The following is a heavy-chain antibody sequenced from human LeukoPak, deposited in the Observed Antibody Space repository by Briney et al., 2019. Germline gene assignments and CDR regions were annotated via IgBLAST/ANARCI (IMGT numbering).Heavy chain of an antibody. CDR1: GYTFTSYH. D-gene: IGHD1-1*01. CDR2: INPSGGST. J-gene: IGHJ4*02. CDR3: AREAWNDIDY. V-gene: IGHV1-46*01. Sequence: ASVKVCCKASGYTFTSYHILWVRQAPGQGLEWMGIINPSGGSTNYAQKFQGRVTMTRDTSTSTVYMELSSLRSEETAVYYCAREAWNDIDYWGQGTLVTVSS.